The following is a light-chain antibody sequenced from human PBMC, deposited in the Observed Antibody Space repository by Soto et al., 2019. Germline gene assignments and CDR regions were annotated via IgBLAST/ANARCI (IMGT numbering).Light chain of an antibody. V-gene: IGKV3-20*01. CDR2: GAS. CDR1: QSVSSNY. Sequence: ALTQSRGTLSSSPGERATLSCRASQSVSSNYLAWYQQKPGQAPRLLIYGASSRATGIPDRFSGSGSGTDFTLTIDRLESEDFAVYFCQQYGDLPWTFGQGTKVDIK. CDR3: QQYGDLPWT. J-gene: IGKJ1*01.